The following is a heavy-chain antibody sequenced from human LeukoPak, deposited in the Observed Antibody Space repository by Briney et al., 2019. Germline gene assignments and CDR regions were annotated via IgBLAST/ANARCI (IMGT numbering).Heavy chain of an antibody. D-gene: IGHD2-2*02. V-gene: IGHV3-74*01. CDR1: GFTLSSYW. CDR3: ARDGDIVVVPAAIPEYYFDY. CDR2: FNSDGRST. Sequence: GGSLRLSCVASGFTLSSYWMHWVRQAPGKGLVWVSRFNSDGRSTSHADSVKGRFTISRDNARNTLYLQMNSLRAEDTAVYYCARDGDIVVVPAAIPEYYFDYWGQGTLVTVSS. J-gene: IGHJ4*02.